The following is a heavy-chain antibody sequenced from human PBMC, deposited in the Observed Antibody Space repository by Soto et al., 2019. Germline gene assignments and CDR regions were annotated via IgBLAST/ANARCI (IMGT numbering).Heavy chain of an antibody. V-gene: IGHV3-21*01. CDR3: ARAAACSSTSCYGIGVD. Sequence: EVQLVESGGCLVKPGGSLRLSCAASGFTFTSYTMNWVRQAPWKGLEWVSSISSSSSYIYYADSVKGRLTISRDNAKNSMYLQMNSLRAEDTAVYYRARAAACSSTSCYGIGVDWGQGTLVTVSS. CDR1: GFTFTSYT. D-gene: IGHD2-2*01. CDR2: ISSSSSYI. J-gene: IGHJ4*02.